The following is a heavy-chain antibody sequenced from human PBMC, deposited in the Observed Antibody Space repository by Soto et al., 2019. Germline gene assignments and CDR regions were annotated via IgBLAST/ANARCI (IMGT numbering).Heavy chain of an antibody. V-gene: IGHV4-59*01. Sequence: QVHLRESGPGLVKPSETLSLTCTVSGGSITGYYWSWIRQPPGKGLEWIGYVYYSGSTDYNPSLKSRVTISVDTSKNHFSLKLTSVTAADTAVYYCARIRGLADSDWYGEFDYWGQGALVTVSS. J-gene: IGHJ4*02. D-gene: IGHD6-19*01. CDR2: VYYSGST. CDR1: GGSITGYY. CDR3: ARIRGLADSDWYGEFDY.